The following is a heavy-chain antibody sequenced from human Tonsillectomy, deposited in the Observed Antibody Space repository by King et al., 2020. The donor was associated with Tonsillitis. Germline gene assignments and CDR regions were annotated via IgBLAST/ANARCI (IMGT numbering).Heavy chain of an antibody. CDR1: GGSISSYY. CDR3: ARDNSGYYPLGMDV. Sequence: QLQESGPGLVKPSETLSLTCTVSGGSISSYYWSWIRQPPGKGLEWIGYIYYSGSTNYNPSLKSLDTISVDTSKNQFSLRLGSVTAADTAVYYCARDNSGYYPLGMDVWGQGTTVTVSS. D-gene: IGHD3-22*01. V-gene: IGHV4-59*01. J-gene: IGHJ6*02. CDR2: IYYSGST.